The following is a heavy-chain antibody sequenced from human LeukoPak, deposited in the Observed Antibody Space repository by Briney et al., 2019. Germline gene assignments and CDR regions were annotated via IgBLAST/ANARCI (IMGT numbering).Heavy chain of an antibody. V-gene: IGHV3-30-3*01. Sequence: GGSLRLSCAASGFTFSSYAMHWVRQAPGKGLEWVAVISYDGSNKYYADSVKGRFTISRDNSKNTLYLQMNSLRAEDTAVYYCARESQPLPFDYWGQGTLATVSS. J-gene: IGHJ4*02. CDR2: ISYDGSNK. D-gene: IGHD6-25*01. CDR3: ARESQPLPFDY. CDR1: GFTFSSYA.